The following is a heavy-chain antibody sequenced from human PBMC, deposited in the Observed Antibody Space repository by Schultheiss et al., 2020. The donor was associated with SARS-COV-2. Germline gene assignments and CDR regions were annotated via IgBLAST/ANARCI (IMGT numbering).Heavy chain of an antibody. CDR1: GFTFSDYY. CDR3: ARDSLSITMVRVYGMDV. CDR2: IRSSGSTI. D-gene: IGHD3-10*01. J-gene: IGHJ6*02. Sequence: GESLKISCAASGFTFSDYYMSWIRQAPGKGLEWVSYIRSSGSTIYYADSVKGRFTISRDNAKNSLYLQMNSLRAEDTAVYYCARDSLSITMVRVYGMDVWGQGTTFTVSS. V-gene: IGHV3-11*01.